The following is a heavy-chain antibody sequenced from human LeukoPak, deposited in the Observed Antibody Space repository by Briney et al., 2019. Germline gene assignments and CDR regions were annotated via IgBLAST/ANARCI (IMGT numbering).Heavy chain of an antibody. D-gene: IGHD6-13*01. CDR3: AREPSAAAGTLTGGFDP. CDR1: GYTFTGYY. J-gene: IGHJ5*02. CDR2: ISPNSGGT. Sequence: ASVKVSCKASGYTFTGYYMHWVRQAPGQGLEWMGWISPNSGGTNYAQKFQGWVTMTRDTSISTAYMELSRLRSDDTAVYYCAREPSAAAGTLTGGFDPWGQGTLVTVSS. V-gene: IGHV1-2*04.